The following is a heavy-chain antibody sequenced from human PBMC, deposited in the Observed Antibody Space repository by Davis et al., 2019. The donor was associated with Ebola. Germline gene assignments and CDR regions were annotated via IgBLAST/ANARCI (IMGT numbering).Heavy chain of an antibody. J-gene: IGHJ6*04. Sequence: SVHVSCKASVYTFPSYDINWVRQATGQGLGWMGWLSGYNGNTNYVENLQGRVTMTTDTSTSTAYMELRSLRSADTAVYYCARDGISVVVDRGMDVWGKGTTVTVSS. CDR2: LSGYNGNT. CDR3: ARDGISVVVDRGMDV. D-gene: IGHD2-2*01. CDR1: VYTFPSYD. V-gene: IGHV1-18*01.